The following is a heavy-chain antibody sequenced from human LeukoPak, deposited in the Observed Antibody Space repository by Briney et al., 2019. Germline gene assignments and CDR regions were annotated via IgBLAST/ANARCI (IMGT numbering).Heavy chain of an antibody. CDR2: ISGSSSYI. CDR3: ARDPSAAAGFDY. CDR1: GFTFSSYS. V-gene: IGHV3-21*01. J-gene: IGHJ4*02. Sequence: GGSLRLSCAASGFTFSSYSMDWVRQAPGKGLEWVSSISGSSSYIYYADSVKGRFTISRDNAKNSLYLQMNSLRAEDTAVYYCARDPSAAAGFDYWGQGTLVTVSS. D-gene: IGHD6-13*01.